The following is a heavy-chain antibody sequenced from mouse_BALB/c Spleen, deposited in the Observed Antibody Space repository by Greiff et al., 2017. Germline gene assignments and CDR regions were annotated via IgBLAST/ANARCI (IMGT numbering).Heavy chain of an antibody. D-gene: IGHD1-1*01. J-gene: IGHJ1*01. CDR1: GFSLTSYG. CDR3: ARDRTVVATKGWYFDV. Sequence: VKLVESGPGLVAPSQSLSITCTVSGFSLTSYGVHWVRQPPGKGLEWLGVIWAGGSTNYNSALMSRLSISKDNSKSQVFLKMNSLQTDDTAMYYCARDRTVVATKGWYFDVWGAGTTVTVSA. CDR2: IWAGGST. V-gene: IGHV2-9*02.